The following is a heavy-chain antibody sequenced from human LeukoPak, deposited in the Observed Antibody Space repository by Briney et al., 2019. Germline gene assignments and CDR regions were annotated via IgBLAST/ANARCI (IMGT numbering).Heavy chain of an antibody. J-gene: IGHJ4*02. D-gene: IGHD6-19*01. CDR3: AKDPSSGPTTNDY. CDR2: ISYDGSNK. CDR1: GFTFSSYA. V-gene: IGHV3-30*18. Sequence: GGSLRLSCAASGFTFSSYATSWVRQAPGKGLEWVAVISYDGSNKYYADSVKGRFTISRDNSKNTLYLQMNSLRAEDTAVYYCAKDPSSGPTTNDYWGQGTLVTVSS.